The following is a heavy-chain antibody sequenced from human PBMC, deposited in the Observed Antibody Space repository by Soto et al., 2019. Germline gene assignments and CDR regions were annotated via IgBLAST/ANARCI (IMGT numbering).Heavy chain of an antibody. CDR1: RFNFITYA. CDR3: ARERYGGVDF. Sequence: EVQLLESGGGLVQPGGSLRLSCGGSRFNFITYAMSWVRQARGKGLEWVSAISGGGYNTYYADFVKGRFTISRDNSKNTLYVQMNSLRVEDTAIYYCARERYGGVDFWGQGTLVTVSS. J-gene: IGHJ4*02. V-gene: IGHV3-23*01. CDR2: ISGGGYNT. D-gene: IGHD4-17*01.